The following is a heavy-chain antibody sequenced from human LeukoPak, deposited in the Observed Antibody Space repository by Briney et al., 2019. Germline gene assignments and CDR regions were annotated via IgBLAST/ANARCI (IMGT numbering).Heavy chain of an antibody. CDR3: ARILGYCSSTSCLNWFDP. D-gene: IGHD2-2*01. CDR2: INHSGST. V-gene: IGHV4-30-4*01. Sequence: PSQTLSLTCTVSGGSISSGDYYWSWIRQPPGKGLEWIGEINHSGSTNYNPSLKSRVTISVDTSKNQFSLKLSSVTAADTAVYYCARILGYCSSTSCLNWFDPWGQGTLVTVSS. J-gene: IGHJ5*02. CDR1: GGSISSGDYY.